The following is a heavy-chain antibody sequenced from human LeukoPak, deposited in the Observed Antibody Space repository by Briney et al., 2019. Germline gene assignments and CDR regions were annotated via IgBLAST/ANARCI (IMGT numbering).Heavy chain of an antibody. CDR1: GYIFTSYW. CDR2: IYPGDSDT. CDR3: ARRLVRTDYFDY. D-gene: IGHD6-6*01. V-gene: IGHV5-51*01. Sequence: GXSLQISCKGSGYIFTSYWIGWVRQLPGKGLEWMGIIYPGDSDTRYSPSWQGQVTISADKSISTAYLQWSSLKASDTAMYYCARRLVRTDYFDYWGQGTLVTVSS. J-gene: IGHJ4*02.